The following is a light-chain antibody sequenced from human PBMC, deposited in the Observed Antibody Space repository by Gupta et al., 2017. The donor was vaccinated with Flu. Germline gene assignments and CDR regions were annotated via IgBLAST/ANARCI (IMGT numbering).Light chain of an antibody. V-gene: IGKV2-24*01. CDR3: MQATQFPHS. Sequence: DIVMTQIPPSSPVTLGQPASTPCRPSQSLAHRDGNTYLSWLQQRPGQTPRLLIYKLSNRFSGVPDRFSGRGAGTDFTLTISRVEAEDVGVYYCMQATQFPHSFGQGTKLEIK. CDR1: QSLAHRDGNTY. J-gene: IGKJ2*03. CDR2: KLS.